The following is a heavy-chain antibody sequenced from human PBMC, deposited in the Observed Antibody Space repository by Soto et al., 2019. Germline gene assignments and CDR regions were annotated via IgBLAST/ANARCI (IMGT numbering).Heavy chain of an antibody. Sequence: ASGKIASEASGYQYTDSAFHCVRQPPGQGVEWMGWSNFGNSNTVYSRKFQGRVTNVRNMSASTAYIEVTSLTSEDTAIYYCAREGAYYYSLDNWGQGTLVTASS. CDR3: AREGAYYYSLDN. CDR1: GYQYTDSA. V-gene: IGHV1-3*01. J-gene: IGHJ4*02. D-gene: IGHD3-10*01. CDR2: SNFGNSNT.